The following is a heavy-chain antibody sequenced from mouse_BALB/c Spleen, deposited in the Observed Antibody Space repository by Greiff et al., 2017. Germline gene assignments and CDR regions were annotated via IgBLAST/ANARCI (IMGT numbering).Heavy chain of an antibody. CDR3: ARHGTITYAMDY. D-gene: IGHD2-4*01. Sequence: VQLQQSGPDLVAPSQSLSITCTVSGFSLTSYGVHWVRQPPGKGLEWLVVIWSDGSTTYNSALKSRLSISKDNSKSQVFLKMNSLQTDDTAMYYCARHGTITYAMDYWGQGTSVTVSS. CDR2: IWSDGST. CDR1: GFSLTSYG. J-gene: IGHJ4*01. V-gene: IGHV2-6-2*01.